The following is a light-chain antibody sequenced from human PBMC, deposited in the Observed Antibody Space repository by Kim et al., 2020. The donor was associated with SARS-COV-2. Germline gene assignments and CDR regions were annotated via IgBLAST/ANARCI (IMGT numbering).Light chain of an antibody. CDR2: SNN. CDR1: SSNNGSNN. CDR3: AAWDDSLNGTV. Sequence: GETVRMSCSGSSSNNGSNNVNGYQQHPGTAPKLLMYSNNQRHPGAPDRFSGSKSGTSASLAISGLQSEDEADYYCAAWDDSLNGTVFGGGTKLTVL. J-gene: IGLJ2*01. V-gene: IGLV1-44*01.